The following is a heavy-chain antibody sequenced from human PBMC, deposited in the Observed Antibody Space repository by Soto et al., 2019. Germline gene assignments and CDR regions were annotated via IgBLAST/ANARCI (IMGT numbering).Heavy chain of an antibody. J-gene: IGHJ4*02. Sequence: SETLSLTCTASGGSISSYYWSWIRQPPGKGLEWVGYIYYSGSTNYNSSLKSRVTISVDTSKNQLSLKLSSVTAADTAVYYCARATYYYDSSGYYGYYFDYWGQGTLVTVSS. CDR1: GGSISSYY. V-gene: IGHV4-59*01. CDR3: ARATYYYDSSGYYGYYFDY. CDR2: IYYSGST. D-gene: IGHD3-22*01.